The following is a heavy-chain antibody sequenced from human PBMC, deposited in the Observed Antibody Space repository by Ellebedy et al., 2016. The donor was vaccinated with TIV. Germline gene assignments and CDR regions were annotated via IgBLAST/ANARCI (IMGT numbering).Heavy chain of an antibody. Sequence: GGSLRLSCAASGFTFSSYAMSWVRQAPGKGLECVANIKQDGSEKSYADSVKGRFTISRDNAKNSLYLQMNSLRAEDTAVYYCSRHTDYALDYWGQGALVTVSS. CDR2: IKQDGSEK. CDR3: SRHTDYALDY. J-gene: IGHJ4*02. CDR1: GFTFSSYA. D-gene: IGHD4-17*01. V-gene: IGHV3-7*01.